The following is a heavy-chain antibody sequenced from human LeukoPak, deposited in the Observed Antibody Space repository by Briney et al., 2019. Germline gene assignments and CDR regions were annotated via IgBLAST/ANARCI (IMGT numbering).Heavy chain of an antibody. CDR2: INPNSGGT. J-gene: IGHJ4*02. CDR1: GYTFTGYY. CDR3: ARTKGWGINYYESGGYFVDY. D-gene: IGHD3-22*01. Sequence: GASVKVSCKASGYTFTGYYMHWVRQAPGQGLEWMGWINPNSGGTNYAQKFQGRVTMTRDTSISTAYMELSRLRSDDTAVHYCARTKGWGINYYESGGYFVDYWGQGTLVTVAS. V-gene: IGHV1-2*02.